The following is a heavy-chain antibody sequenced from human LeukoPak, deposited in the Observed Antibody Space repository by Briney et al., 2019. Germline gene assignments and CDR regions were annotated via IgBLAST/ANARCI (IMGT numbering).Heavy chain of an antibody. CDR3: ARDSPISGSYYGGLGY. Sequence: ASVKVSCKASGGTFSSYAISWVRQAPGQGLEWMGGIIPIFGTANYAQKFQGRVIMTRETSTSTVYMELRSLRSEDTAVYYCARDSPISGSYYGGLGYWGQGTLVTVSS. CDR1: GGTFSSYA. J-gene: IGHJ4*02. V-gene: IGHV1-69*05. D-gene: IGHD4-23*01. CDR2: IIPIFGTA.